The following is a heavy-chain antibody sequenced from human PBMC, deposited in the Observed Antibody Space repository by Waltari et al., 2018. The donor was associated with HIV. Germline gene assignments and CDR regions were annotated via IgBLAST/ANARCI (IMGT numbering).Heavy chain of an antibody. CDR1: GGSISSSSYY. Sequence: QLQLQESGPGLVKPSETLSLTCTVSGGSISSSSYYWGWIRQPPGKGLEWIGSIYYSGSTYYNPSLKSRVTISVDTSKNQFSLKLSSVTAADTAVYYCARQGGKAAAGTVLDYWGQGTLVTVSS. CDR2: IYYSGST. CDR3: ARQGGKAAAGTVLDY. D-gene: IGHD6-13*01. J-gene: IGHJ4*02. V-gene: IGHV4-39*01.